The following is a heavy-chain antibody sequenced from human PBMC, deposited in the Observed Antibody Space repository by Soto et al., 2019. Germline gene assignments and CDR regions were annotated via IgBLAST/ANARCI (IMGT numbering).Heavy chain of an antibody. CDR3: ARGSIVVVPAARRGSGMDV. CDR1: GGSIINGDYY. CDR2: IYYSGNT. D-gene: IGHD2-2*01. J-gene: IGHJ6*02. V-gene: IGHV4-30-4*01. Sequence: SETLSLTCTVSGGSIINGDYYWSWIRQPPGKGLEWIGYIYYSGNTYYNPSLKSRVTISVDTSKNQFSLKLSSVTAADTSVYYCARGSIVVVPAARRGSGMDVWGQGTTVT.